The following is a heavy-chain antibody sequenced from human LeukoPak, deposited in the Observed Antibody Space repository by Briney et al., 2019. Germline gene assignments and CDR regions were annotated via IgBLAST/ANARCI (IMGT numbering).Heavy chain of an antibody. J-gene: IGHJ4*02. Sequence: SETLSLTCTVSGDSISSGGYYWSWIRQHPGKGLEWIGYIYYSGSTYYNPSLKSRVTISVDTSKNQFSLKLSSVTAADTAVYYCASRDYGDYSVDYWGQGTLVTVSS. CDR2: IYYSGST. D-gene: IGHD4-17*01. V-gene: IGHV4-31*03. CDR3: ASRDYGDYSVDY. CDR1: GDSISSGGYY.